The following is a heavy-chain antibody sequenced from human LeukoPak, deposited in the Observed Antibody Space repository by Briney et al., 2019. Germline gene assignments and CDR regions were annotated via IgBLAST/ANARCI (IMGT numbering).Heavy chain of an antibody. J-gene: IGHJ4*02. CDR3: AKEDYYDSSGYYYNY. CDR2: ISGSGGST. CDR1: GFTFSSYA. V-gene: IGHV3-23*01. D-gene: IGHD3-22*01. Sequence: GGSLRLSCAASGFTFSSYAMSWVRQAPGKGLEWVSAISGSGGSTYYADSVKGRFTISRDNSKNTLYLQMNSLRAEDTAVYHCAKEDYYDSSGYYYNYWGQGTLVTVSS.